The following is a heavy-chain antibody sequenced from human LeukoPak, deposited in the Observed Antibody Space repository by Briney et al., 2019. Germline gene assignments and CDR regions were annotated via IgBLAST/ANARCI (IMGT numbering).Heavy chain of an antibody. CDR3: ARGVEYLIANNWFDP. D-gene: IGHD3-22*01. CDR1: GYTFTSYD. CDR2: MNPNSGNT. Sequence: GASVKVSCKASGYTFTSYDINWVRQAPGQGLEWMGWMNPNSGNTGYAQKFQGRVTITRNTSISTAYMELSSLRSEDTAVYYCARGVEYLIANNWFDPWGQGTLVTVSS. J-gene: IGHJ5*02. V-gene: IGHV1-8*03.